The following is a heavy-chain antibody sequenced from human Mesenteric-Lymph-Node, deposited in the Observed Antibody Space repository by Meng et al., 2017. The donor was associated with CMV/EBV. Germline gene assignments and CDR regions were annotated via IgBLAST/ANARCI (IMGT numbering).Heavy chain of an antibody. Sequence: HLRLWGPGLLAPSKALSSTCAVYGGASIGYYCNWFRQSPEKGLEWIGEINHSGSTTYNPSFTSRIIISVDTSTNQISLNMSSVTAADTAVYYCARGSSYDILTGYFDYWGQGALVTVSS. CDR2: INHSGST. V-gene: IGHV4-34*01. J-gene: IGHJ4*02. CDR3: ARGSSYDILTGYFDY. D-gene: IGHD3-9*01. CDR1: GGASIGYY.